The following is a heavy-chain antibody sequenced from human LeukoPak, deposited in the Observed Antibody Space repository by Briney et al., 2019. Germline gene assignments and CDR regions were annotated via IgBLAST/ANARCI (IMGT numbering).Heavy chain of an antibody. D-gene: IGHD6-13*01. CDR2: INPNSGGT. J-gene: IGHJ4*02. CDR1: GYTFTGYY. Sequence: ASVTVSCKASGYTFTGYYMHWVRQAPGQGLEWMGWINPNSGGTNYAQKFQGRVTMTRDTSISTAYMELSRLRSDDTAVYYCARGGRIAAAGINLSGYWGQGTLVTVSS. CDR3: ARGGRIAAAGINLSGY. V-gene: IGHV1-2*02.